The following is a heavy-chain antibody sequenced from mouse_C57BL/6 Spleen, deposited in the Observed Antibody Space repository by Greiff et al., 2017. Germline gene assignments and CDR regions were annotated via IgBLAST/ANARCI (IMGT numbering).Heavy chain of an antibody. J-gene: IGHJ1*03. CDR3: ARKGSSDWYFDV. CDR1: GYAFSSYW. CDR2: IYPGDGDT. D-gene: IGHD1-1*01. V-gene: IGHV1-80*01. Sequence: VQLQQSGAELVKPGASVKISCKASGYAFSSYWMNWVKQRPGKGLEWIGQIYPGDGDTNYNGKFKGKATLTADKSSSTAYMQLSSLTSEDSAVYFCARKGSSDWYFDVWGTGTTVTVSS.